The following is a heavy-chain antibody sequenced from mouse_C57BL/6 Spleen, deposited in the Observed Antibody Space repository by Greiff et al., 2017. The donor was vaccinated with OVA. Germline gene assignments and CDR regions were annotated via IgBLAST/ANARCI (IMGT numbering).Heavy chain of an antibody. CDR1: GYTFTEYT. V-gene: IGHV1-62-2*01. D-gene: IGHD2-3*01. Sequence: VQLQQSGAELVKPGASVKLSCKASGYTFTEYTIHWVKQRSGQGLEWIGWFYPGSGSTKYNEKFKDKATLTADKSSSTVYMELSRLTSGDSAVYFSASHEGGVYDGYYDYWGQGTTLTVSS. CDR3: ASHEGGVYDGYYDY. J-gene: IGHJ2*01. CDR2: FYPGSGST.